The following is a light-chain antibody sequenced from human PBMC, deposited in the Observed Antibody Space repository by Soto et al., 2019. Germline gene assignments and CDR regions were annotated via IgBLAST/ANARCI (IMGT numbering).Light chain of an antibody. CDR2: GAS. V-gene: IGKV3-20*01. Sequence: ENVLTQSPGTLSLSPGERATLSCRASQSVSSSYLAWYQQKPGQAPRLLIYGASSRATGIPDRFSGSGSGTDFTDTISRLWPEDLAVYYGQQYGSSPWTFGRGTKEEIK. J-gene: IGKJ1*01. CDR3: QQYGSSPWT. CDR1: QSVSSSY.